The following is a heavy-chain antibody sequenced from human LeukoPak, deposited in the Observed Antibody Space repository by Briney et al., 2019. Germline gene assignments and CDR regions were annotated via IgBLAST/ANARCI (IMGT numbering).Heavy chain of an antibody. CDR3: AMASVRYLQRVYYFDY. J-gene: IGHJ4*02. CDR2: INHSGST. Sequence: SETLSLTCAVYGGSFSGYYWSWIRQPPGKGLEWIGEINHSGSTNYNPSLKSRVTISVDTSKNQFSLKLSSVTAADTAVYYCAMASVRYLQRVYYFDYWGQGTLVTVSS. D-gene: IGHD1-1*01. V-gene: IGHV4-34*01. CDR1: GGSFSGYY.